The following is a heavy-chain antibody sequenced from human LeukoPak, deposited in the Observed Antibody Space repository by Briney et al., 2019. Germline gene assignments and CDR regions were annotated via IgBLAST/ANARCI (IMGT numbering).Heavy chain of an antibody. V-gene: IGHV1-2*02. Sequence: ASVKVSCKASGYTFNDYYIHWVRQAPGLGLEWMGWVNPKIGGTKYAQRFQGRVTMTRDTSTTTAYMELTRLRSDDTAIYYCARGILQQQLVANWGQGTLDTVSS. D-gene: IGHD6-13*01. CDR1: GYTFNDYY. J-gene: IGHJ4*02. CDR2: VNPKIGGT. CDR3: ARGILQQQLVAN.